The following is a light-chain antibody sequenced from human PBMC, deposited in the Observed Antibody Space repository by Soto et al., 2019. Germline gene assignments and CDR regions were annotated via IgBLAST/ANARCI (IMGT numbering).Light chain of an antibody. J-gene: IGKJ2*01. CDR1: QSLLHSNGNTF. CDR3: MQAVQTPRT. CDR2: LGS. V-gene: IGKV2-28*01. Sequence: DIVMTQSPLSLPVTPGEPASISCRSSQSLLHSNGNTFLEWYLQKPGQSPQLLIYLGSNRASRVPDRFSGSGSGTDFTLKISRVEAEDVGVYYCMQAVQTPRTFGQGTKLEIK.